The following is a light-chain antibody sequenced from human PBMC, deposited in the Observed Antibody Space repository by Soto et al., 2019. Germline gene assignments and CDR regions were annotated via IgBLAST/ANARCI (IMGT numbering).Light chain of an antibody. CDR3: HQRPSSAAGT. CDR1: QSVSSN. J-gene: IGKJ4*02. Sequence: ERRRISYKTSQSVSSNLAWYQQKPGQAPRLLIYGASTRATGIPARFSGSGSGTAFSLTVRGLEPEDFAAYYSHQRPSSAAGTFGGGTKVDIK. V-gene: IGKV3-11*01. CDR2: GAS.